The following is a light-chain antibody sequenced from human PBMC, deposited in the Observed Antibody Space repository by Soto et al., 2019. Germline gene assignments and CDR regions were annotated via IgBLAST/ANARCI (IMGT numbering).Light chain of an antibody. CDR3: QSFDSSLSGSGV. Sequence: QSVLTQPPSVSGAPGQRVTISCTGSSSNIGAHYDVHWYQQFPGTAPKLLIYGNSNRPSGVPDRFAGSKSGTSASLAITGLQAEDEADYYCQSFDSSLSGSGVFGGGTKVTVL. J-gene: IGLJ3*02. CDR1: SSNIGAHYD. CDR2: GNS. V-gene: IGLV1-40*01.